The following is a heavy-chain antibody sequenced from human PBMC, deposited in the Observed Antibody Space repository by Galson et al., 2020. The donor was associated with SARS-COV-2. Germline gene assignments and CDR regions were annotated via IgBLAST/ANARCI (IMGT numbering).Heavy chain of an antibody. CDR3: ATTSLSMQLWLRGYYFDS. J-gene: IGHJ5*01. CDR2: ISYSGST. D-gene: IGHD5-12*01. V-gene: IGHV4-30-4*05. Sequence: WVGYISYSGSTYYNPSLKSRITLSVETSKNQFSLKLNSVTAADTAVYYCATTSLSMQLWLRGYYFDSWGPGTPVTVSS.